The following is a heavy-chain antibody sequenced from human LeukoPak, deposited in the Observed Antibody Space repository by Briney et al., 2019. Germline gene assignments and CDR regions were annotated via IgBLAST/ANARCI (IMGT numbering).Heavy chain of an antibody. Sequence: ASVKVSCKASGYTFTGYYMLWVRQAPGQGLKWMGWIKPNSGGTNYAQKFQGRVTMTRETSISTAYMELSRLRSEDTAVYYCASGNLYSSGWYGADFDYWGQGTLVTVSS. V-gene: IGHV1-2*02. D-gene: IGHD6-19*01. CDR1: GYTFTGYY. CDR3: ASGNLYSSGWYGADFDY. CDR2: IKPNSGGT. J-gene: IGHJ4*02.